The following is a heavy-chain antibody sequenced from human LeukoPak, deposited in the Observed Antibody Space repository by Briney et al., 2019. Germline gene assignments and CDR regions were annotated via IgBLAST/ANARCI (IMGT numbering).Heavy chain of an antibody. CDR2: ISAYNGNT. Sequence: ASVKVSCKASGYTFTSYGISWVRQAPGQGLEWMGWISAYNGNTNYAQKLQGRVTMTTDTSTSTAYMELRSLRSDDTAVYYCARGDNAVEMATISSLGFDYWGQGTLVTVSS. V-gene: IGHV1-18*01. J-gene: IGHJ4*02. D-gene: IGHD5-24*01. CDR3: ARGDNAVEMATISSLGFDY. CDR1: GYTFTSYG.